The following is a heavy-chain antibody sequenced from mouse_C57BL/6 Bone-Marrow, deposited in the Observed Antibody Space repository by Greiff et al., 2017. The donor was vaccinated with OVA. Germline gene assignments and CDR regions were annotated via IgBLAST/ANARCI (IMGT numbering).Heavy chain of an antibody. CDR2: ISSGGSYT. D-gene: IGHD1-1*01. CDR1: GFTFSSYG. J-gene: IGHJ2*01. Sequence: EVQLVESEGDLVKPGGSLKLSCAASGFTFSSYGMSWVRQTPDKRLEWVATISSGGSYTYYPDSVKGRFTISRDNAKNTLYLQMSSLKSEDTAMYYCARHGSSLDYWGQGTTLTVSS. CDR3: ARHGSSLDY. V-gene: IGHV5-6*01.